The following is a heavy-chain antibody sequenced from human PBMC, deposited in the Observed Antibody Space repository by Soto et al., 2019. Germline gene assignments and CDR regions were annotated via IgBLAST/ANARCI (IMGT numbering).Heavy chain of an antibody. J-gene: IGHJ4*02. Sequence: GGSLRLSCAASGFTFSCYDMNWVRQAPGKGLEWVSGVRASGSITSYADSAKGRFTISRDNAKNTVFLQMTGLRAEDTAVYFCAKGDCSGGRCYRGFDYWGQGTLVTVSS. CDR1: GFTFSCYD. CDR3: AKGDCSGGRCYRGFDY. CDR2: VRASGSIT. D-gene: IGHD2-15*01. V-gene: IGHV3-23*01.